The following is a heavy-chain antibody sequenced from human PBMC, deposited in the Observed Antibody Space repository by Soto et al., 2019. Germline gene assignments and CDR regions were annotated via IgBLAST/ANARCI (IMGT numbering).Heavy chain of an antibody. CDR3: ARGLHRTPPVPFPIDP. D-gene: IGHD3-10*01. Sequence: SETXSLTCAVYGGSFSGYYWSWIRQPPGKGLEWIGEINHSGSTNYNPSLKSRVTISVDTSKNQFSLKLSSVTAADTAVYYCARGLHRTPPVPFPIDPWGQGTLVTVSS. V-gene: IGHV4-34*01. CDR1: GGSFSGYY. J-gene: IGHJ5*02. CDR2: INHSGST.